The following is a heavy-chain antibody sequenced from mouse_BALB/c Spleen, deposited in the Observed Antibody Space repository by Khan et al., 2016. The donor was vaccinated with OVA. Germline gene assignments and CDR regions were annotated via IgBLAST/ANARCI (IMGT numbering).Heavy chain of an antibody. CDR3: ERGAKFAY. J-gene: IGHJ3*01. V-gene: IGHV1S137*01. Sequence: QVQLQQSGAELVRPGVSVKISCKGSGYTFTDYAMHWVKQRHAKSLEWIGVISTYYGDADYHQKFQGKATMTVDNSSSTVSMELARLTSEDSAIYYCERGAKFAYWGQGTLVTVSA. CDR2: ISTYYGDA. CDR1: GYTFTDYA.